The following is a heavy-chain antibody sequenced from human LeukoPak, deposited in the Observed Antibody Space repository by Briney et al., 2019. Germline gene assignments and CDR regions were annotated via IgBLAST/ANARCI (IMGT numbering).Heavy chain of an antibody. J-gene: IGHJ3*02. CDR2: INSDGSST. Sequence: GGSLRLSCAASGFTFSSYWMHWVRQAPGKGLVWVSRINSDGSSTSYADSVKGRFTISRDNAKNSLYLQMNSLRAEDTAIYYCARDTSHDIGGIRNAFDIWGQGTMVTVSS. V-gene: IGHV3-74*01. CDR1: GFTFSSYW. CDR3: ARDTSHDIGGIRNAFDI. D-gene: IGHD3-16*01.